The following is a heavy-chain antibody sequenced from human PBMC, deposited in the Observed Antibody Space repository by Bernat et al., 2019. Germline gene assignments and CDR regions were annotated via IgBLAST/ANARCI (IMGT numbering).Heavy chain of an antibody. V-gene: IGHV3-72*01. J-gene: IGHJ3*02. CDR1: GFTFSDHY. CDR2: IRNKANSYTT. Sequence: EVQLVESGGGLVQPGGSLRLSCVASGFTFSDHYMDWVRQAPGKGLEWVGRIRNKANSYTTGYAASVKGRFIVSRDDSKNSLNLQMNSLKSEDTAVYYCTRGDFGNYGGISGAFDIWGQGTMVTVSS. D-gene: IGHD4-11*01. CDR3: TRGDFGNYGGISGAFDI.